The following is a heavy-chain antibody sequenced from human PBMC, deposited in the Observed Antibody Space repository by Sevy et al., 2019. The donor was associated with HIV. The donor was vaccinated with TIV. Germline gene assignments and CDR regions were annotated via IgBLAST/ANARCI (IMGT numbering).Heavy chain of an antibody. D-gene: IGHD3-22*01. CDR3: AGGRNDSSGYYPRRRAEYFQH. CDR2: INHTGST. V-gene: IGHV4-34*01. Sequence: SETLSLTCAVYGESFSGYYWNWVRQPPGKGLEWIGEINHTGSTNYNPSLKSRVNISVDTSKNQFSLKLSSVTAADTAVDYRAGGRNDSSGYYPRRRAEYFQHWGQGTLVTVSS. CDR1: GESFSGYY. J-gene: IGHJ1*01.